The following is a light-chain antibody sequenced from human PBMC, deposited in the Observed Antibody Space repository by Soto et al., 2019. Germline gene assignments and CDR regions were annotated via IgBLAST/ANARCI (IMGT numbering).Light chain of an antibody. CDR3: QQRNSWPIT. J-gene: IGKJ5*01. V-gene: IGKV3-11*01. CDR1: QSVGTY. CDR2: DAS. Sequence: EVVLTQSPATLSLSPGERTTLSCRASQSVGTYLVWYQQKHGQPPSLLIYDASNRATDVPVRFSGSGSGTDFTLTISILEPEDDAVYYCQQRNSWPITFGQGTRLEI.